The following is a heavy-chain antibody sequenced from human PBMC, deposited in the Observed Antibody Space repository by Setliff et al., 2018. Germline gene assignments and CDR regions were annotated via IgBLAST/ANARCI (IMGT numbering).Heavy chain of an antibody. V-gene: IGHV4-34*01. CDR3: RLANSSKNCEEALDY. CDR2: VSHSGST. Sequence: SETLSLTCAVYGGSFSIYYWSWIRQPPGKGLEWIGEVSHSGSTNYKPSLRGRVAMSVDTSKRQFSLKLNSVTAADTAVYYFRLANSSKNCEEALDYRSQGTLVTGSS. CDR1: GGSFSIYY. J-gene: IGHJ4*02. D-gene: IGHD2-2*01.